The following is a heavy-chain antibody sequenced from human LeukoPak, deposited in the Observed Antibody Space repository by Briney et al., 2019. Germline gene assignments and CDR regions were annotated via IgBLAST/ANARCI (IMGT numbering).Heavy chain of an antibody. D-gene: IGHD3-10*01. CDR2: IRYDGGNK. V-gene: IGHV3-30*02. CDR1: GFTFSSYG. CDR3: AKDDSYGSGPYGMDV. Sequence: GGSLRLSCAASGFTFSSYGMHWVRQAPGKGLEWVAFIRYDGGNKYYADSVKGRFTISRDNSKNTLYLQMNSLRAEDTAVYYCAKDDSYGSGPYGMDVWGQGTTVTVSS. J-gene: IGHJ6*02.